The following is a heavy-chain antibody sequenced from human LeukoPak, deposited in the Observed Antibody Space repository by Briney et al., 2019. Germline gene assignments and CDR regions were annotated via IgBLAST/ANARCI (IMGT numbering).Heavy chain of an antibody. CDR1: GFTFSSYS. CDR2: IYYTGST. J-gene: IGHJ4*02. V-gene: IGHV4-59*12. Sequence: GSLRLSCAASGFTFSSYSMNWVRQAPGKGLEWIGHIYYTGSTNYDPSLKNRVTMSVDTSKNQFSLKLSSVTAADTAVYYCARVQPPNCSSTSCYGYYFDYWGQGTLVTVSS. CDR3: ARVQPPNCSSTSCYGYYFDY. D-gene: IGHD2-2*01.